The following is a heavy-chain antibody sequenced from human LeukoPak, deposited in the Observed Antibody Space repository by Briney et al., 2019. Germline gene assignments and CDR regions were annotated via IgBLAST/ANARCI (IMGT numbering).Heavy chain of an antibody. CDR1: GASISGGTYY. V-gene: IGHV4-39*01. CDR3: ARGRVWGCSSTSCYKKGKLGWFDP. J-gene: IGHJ5*02. CDR2: IYYTGST. Sequence: PSETLSLTCSVSGASISGGTYYWGWIRQPPGKGLGWIGSIYYTGSTYDNPSLKSRVTISVDTSENQFSLKLSSVTAADTAVYYCARGRVWGCSSTSCYKKGKLGWFDPWGQGTLVTVSS. D-gene: IGHD2-2*01.